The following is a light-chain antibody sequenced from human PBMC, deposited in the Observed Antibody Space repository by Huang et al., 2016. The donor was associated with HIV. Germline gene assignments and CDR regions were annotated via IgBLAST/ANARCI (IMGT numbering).Light chain of an antibody. J-gene: IGKJ2*01. CDR1: RSLLHSNGYNY. V-gene: IGKV2-28*01. Sequence: DIVMIQSPLSLPVTPGEPASISCTSSRSLLHSNGYNYLDWYLQNPGQSPQLLIFLGSNRASGGPDRFSGSGSGTYFSLKISRVEAEDVGVYYCMQALHTPYTFGQGTELEIK. CDR2: LGS. CDR3: MQALHTPYT.